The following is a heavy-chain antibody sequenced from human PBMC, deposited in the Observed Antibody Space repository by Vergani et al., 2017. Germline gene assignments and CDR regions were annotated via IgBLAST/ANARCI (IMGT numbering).Heavy chain of an antibody. D-gene: IGHD5-18*01. Sequence: EVQLLESGGGLVQPGGSLRLSCAASGFTFSSYAMSWVRQAPGKGLEWVSAISGSGGSTYYADSWKGRFTISRDHSKNTLYLQMNSLRAEDTAVYYCAKSLSGYSYSWYDAFDIWGQGTMVTVSS. CDR2: ISGSGGST. J-gene: IGHJ3*02. CDR1: GFTFSSYA. V-gene: IGHV3-23*01. CDR3: AKSLSGYSYSWYDAFDI.